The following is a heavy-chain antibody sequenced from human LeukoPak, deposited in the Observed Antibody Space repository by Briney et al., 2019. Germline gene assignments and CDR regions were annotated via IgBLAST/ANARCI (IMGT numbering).Heavy chain of an antibody. V-gene: IGHV4-59*01. CDR2: IYCSGST. Sequence: SETLSLTCTVSGGSISTYYWSWIRQPPGKGLEWIGYIYCSGSTNYNPSLKSRVTMSIDTSKNHFSLKLTSVTAADTATYYCARETSLAGFASGLGFNYWGQGILVSVSS. D-gene: IGHD6-19*01. CDR1: GGSISTYY. CDR3: ARETSLAGFASGLGFNY. J-gene: IGHJ4*02.